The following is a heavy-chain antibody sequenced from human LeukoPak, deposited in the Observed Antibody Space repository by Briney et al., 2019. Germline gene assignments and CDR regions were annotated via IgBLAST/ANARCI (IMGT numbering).Heavy chain of an antibody. D-gene: IGHD5-12*01. CDR3: ARVGYSGYESIYYYYYYMDV. CDR1: GGSFSGYY. CDR2: INHSGST. Sequence: PSETLSLTCAVYGGSFSGYYWSWIRQPPGKGLEWIGEINHSGSTNYNPSLKSRVTISVDTSKNQFSLKLSSVTAADTAVYYCARVGYSGYESIYYYYYYMDVWGKGTTVTVSS. J-gene: IGHJ6*03. V-gene: IGHV4-34*01.